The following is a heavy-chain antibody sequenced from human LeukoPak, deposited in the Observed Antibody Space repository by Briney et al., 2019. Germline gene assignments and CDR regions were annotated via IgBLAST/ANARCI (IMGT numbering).Heavy chain of an antibody. J-gene: IGHJ4*02. Sequence: ALRLSCTAPGFTFCDYAMSWVRRAPGKGLGWVGFIRSKSYGVTTEYAASVKVRLTTSRDQSKSIAYLQMKSQKTEDTAVYYCSMTQWLTSAYYFDYWGQGTLVTVS. CDR3: SMTQWLTSAYYFDY. V-gene: IGHV3-49*04. CDR2: IRSKSYGVTT. D-gene: IGHD3-22*01. CDR1: GFTFCDYA.